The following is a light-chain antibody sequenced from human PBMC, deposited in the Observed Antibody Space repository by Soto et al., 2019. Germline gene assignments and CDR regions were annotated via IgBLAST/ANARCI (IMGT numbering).Light chain of an antibody. CDR2: GAS. V-gene: IGKV3-20*01. CDR3: QQYGSSPPIT. CDR1: QSVSRSY. J-gene: IGKJ5*01. Sequence: EIVSTQSPGTLSLSPGERVTLSCRASQSVSRSYLAWYQQKPGQAPRLLIYGASSRATGIPDRFSGSGSGTDFTLTITRLEPEDFAVYYCQQYGSSPPITFGQGTRLEIK.